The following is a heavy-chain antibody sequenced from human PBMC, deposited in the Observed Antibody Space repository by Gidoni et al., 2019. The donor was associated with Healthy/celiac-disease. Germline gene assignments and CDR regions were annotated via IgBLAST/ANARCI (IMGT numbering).Heavy chain of an antibody. V-gene: IGHV4-39*01. CDR3: ARLTCEGSSCPNWFDP. J-gene: IGHJ5*02. D-gene: IGHD6-13*01. Sequence: QLQLQESGPGLVKPSETLSLTCTVSGGYISSSSYYWGWIRQPPGKGLEWIGSIYYSGSTYYNPSLKSRVTISVDTSKNQFSLKLSSVTAADTAVYYCARLTCEGSSCPNWFDPWGQGTLVTVSS. CDR2: IYYSGST. CDR1: GGYISSSSYY.